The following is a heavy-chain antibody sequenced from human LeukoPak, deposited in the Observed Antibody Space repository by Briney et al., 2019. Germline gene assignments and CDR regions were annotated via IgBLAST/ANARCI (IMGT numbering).Heavy chain of an antibody. D-gene: IGHD3-10*01. J-gene: IGHJ4*02. V-gene: IGHV3-7*04. CDR3: ARAGSYWGARSFYDS. CDR1: GFTFNNYW. Sequence: GGSLRLSCGASGFTFNNYWMDWVRQSPGKGLDWVANINLGGSEKNYADSVQDRLTVSRDNAKNSLYLQMDSLRPEDTAVYYCARAGSYWGARSFYDSWGQGTLVTVSS. CDR2: INLGGSEK.